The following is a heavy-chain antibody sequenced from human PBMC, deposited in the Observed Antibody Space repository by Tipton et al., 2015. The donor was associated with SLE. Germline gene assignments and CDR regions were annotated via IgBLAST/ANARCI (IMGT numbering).Heavy chain of an antibody. CDR3: ARGLVTWRGAIVGVDV. V-gene: IGHV4-30-2*01. Sequence: TLSLTCVVSGGSISGRPYYWSWVRQPPGKGLEWIGCVYYSGSTYYSPPLSSRVTISLDRAKNQFSLKLTSVTAADTAVYYCARGLVTWRGAIVGVDVWGQGTTVTVSS. CDR2: VYYSGST. J-gene: IGHJ6*02. D-gene: IGHD2-21*02. CDR1: GGSISGRPYY.